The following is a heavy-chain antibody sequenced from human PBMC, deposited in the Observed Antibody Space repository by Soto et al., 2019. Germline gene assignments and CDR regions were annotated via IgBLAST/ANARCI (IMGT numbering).Heavy chain of an antibody. CDR2: INSDGSST. J-gene: IGHJ6*02. Sequence: EVQLVESGGGLVQPGGSLRLSCAASGFTFSSYWMHWVRQAPGKGLVWVSRINSDGSSTSYADSVKGRFTISRDNAKNTLYLQMNSLRAEDTAVYYCARAVGATRRYYYYCYGMDVWGQGTTVTVSS. CDR1: GFTFSSYW. V-gene: IGHV3-74*01. D-gene: IGHD1-26*01. CDR3: ARAVGATRRYYYYCYGMDV.